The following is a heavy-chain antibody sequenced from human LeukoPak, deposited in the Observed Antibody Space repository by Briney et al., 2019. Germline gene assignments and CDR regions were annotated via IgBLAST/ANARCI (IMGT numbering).Heavy chain of an antibody. V-gene: IGHV4-59*01. Sequence: SETLSLTCTVSGGSISSYYWSWIRQPPGKGLEWIGYIYYSGSTNYNPSLKSRVTISVDTSKNQFSLKLSSVTAADTAVYCCARDLGYKNDYWGQGTLVTVSS. D-gene: IGHD5-24*01. CDR1: GGSISSYY. J-gene: IGHJ4*02. CDR2: IYYSGST. CDR3: ARDLGYKNDY.